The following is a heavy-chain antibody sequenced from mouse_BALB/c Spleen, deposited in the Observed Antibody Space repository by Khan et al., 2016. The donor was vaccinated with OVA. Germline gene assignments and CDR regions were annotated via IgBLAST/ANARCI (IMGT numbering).Heavy chain of an antibody. D-gene: IGHD1-1*01. V-gene: IGHV1-7*01. Sequence: QVQLQQSGAELAKPGAAVKMSCKASGYTFTNNWMHWVKQRPGQGLEWIGYIDPTTGYTEYNQKFKDKATLTADKSSRTAYMQLSSLTSEDSAVYYCTSASSTYTWFGSWGQGTMVTVSA. J-gene: IGHJ3*01. CDR2: IDPTTGYT. CDR1: GYTFTNNW. CDR3: TSASSTYTWFGS.